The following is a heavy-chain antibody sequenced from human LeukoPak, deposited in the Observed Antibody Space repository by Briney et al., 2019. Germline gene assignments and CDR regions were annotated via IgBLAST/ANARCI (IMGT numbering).Heavy chain of an antibody. CDR2: IYYSGST. D-gene: IGHD3-22*01. V-gene: IGHV4-59*01. CDR3: AREVGYYYDSSAYSGYFFDY. Sequence: SETLSLTCTVSGGSISSYYWSWIRQPPGKGLEWTGHIYYSGSTNYNPSLKSRVTISVDTSKNQFSLRLSSVTAADTAVYYCAREVGYYYDSSAYSGYFFDYWGQGTLVTVSS. J-gene: IGHJ4*02. CDR1: GGSISSYY.